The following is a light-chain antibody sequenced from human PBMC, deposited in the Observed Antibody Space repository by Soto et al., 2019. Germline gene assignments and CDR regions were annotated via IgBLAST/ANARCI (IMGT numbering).Light chain of an antibody. CDR2: DVS. Sequence: QSALTQPASVSGSPGQSITISCTGTSSDVGGYNYVSWYQQHPGKAPKLMIYDVSNRPSGVSNRFSGSKSGNTASLTISGLKAEDEAEYYCSSYTIGSTLDVVFGGGTKLTVL. CDR3: SSYTIGSTLDVV. J-gene: IGLJ2*01. CDR1: SSDVGGYNY. V-gene: IGLV2-14*01.